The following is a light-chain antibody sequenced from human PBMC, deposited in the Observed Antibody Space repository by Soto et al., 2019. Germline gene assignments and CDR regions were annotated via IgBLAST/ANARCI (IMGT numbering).Light chain of an antibody. CDR1: QSISSY. CDR2: AAS. V-gene: IGKV1-39*01. Sequence: DIQMTQSPSSLSASVGDRVTITCRASQSISSYLNWYQQNPGKAPKLLIYAASSLQSGVPSRFSGSRSGTDFSLTISSLQTEDFATYYCQQSYRTPLTFGGGTKVEIK. J-gene: IGKJ4*01. CDR3: QQSYRTPLT.